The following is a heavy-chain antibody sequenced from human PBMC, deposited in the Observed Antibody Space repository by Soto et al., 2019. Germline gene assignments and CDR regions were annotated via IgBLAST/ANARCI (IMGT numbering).Heavy chain of an antibody. CDR3: ASTMYYDILTGYYPLFDY. J-gene: IGHJ4*02. Sequence: SETLSLTCAVSGGSVSSGSYYWSWIRQPPGKGLEWIGYIYYSGSTNYNPSLKSRVTISVDTSKNQFSLKLSSVTAADTAVYYCASTMYYDILTGYYPLFDYWGQGTLLNVSS. V-gene: IGHV4-61*01. CDR1: GGSVSSGSYY. D-gene: IGHD3-9*01. CDR2: IYYSGST.